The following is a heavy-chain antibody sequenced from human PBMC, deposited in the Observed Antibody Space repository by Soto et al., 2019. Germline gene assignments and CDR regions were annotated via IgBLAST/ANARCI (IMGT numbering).Heavy chain of an antibody. V-gene: IGHV3-21*06. CDR1: VFTCSSYS. CDR2: ISSSSSYI. Sequence: GSLRLSGAASVFTCSSYSMNWVRQAPGKGLEWVSSISSSSSYIYYADSVKGRFTISRDNAKNSLYLQMNSLRAEDTAVYYCTRYRWFDAWGQGTLVTVSS. J-gene: IGHJ5*02. CDR3: TRYRWFDA. D-gene: IGHD3-16*02.